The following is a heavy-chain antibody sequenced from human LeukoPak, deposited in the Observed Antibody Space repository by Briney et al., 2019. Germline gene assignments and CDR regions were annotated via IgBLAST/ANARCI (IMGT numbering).Heavy chain of an antibody. V-gene: IGHV3-7*05. CDR1: GFTFSGYW. D-gene: IGHD7-27*01. CDR3: ARLINWGSSDY. Sequence: GGSLRLSCAASGFTFSGYWMRWVRQAPGKGLEWVANIKVDGSEKYYVDSVKGRFTISRDNAKNSLYLQMNSLRAEDTAVYYCARLINWGSSDYWGQGTLVTVSS. CDR2: IKVDGSEK. J-gene: IGHJ4*02.